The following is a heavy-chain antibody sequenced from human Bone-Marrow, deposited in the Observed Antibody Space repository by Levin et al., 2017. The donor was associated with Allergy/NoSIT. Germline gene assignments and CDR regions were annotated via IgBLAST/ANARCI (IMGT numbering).Heavy chain of an antibody. J-gene: IGHJ4*02. CDR2: ISPTGGSA. D-gene: IGHD4-23*01. CDR3: ARDLGGNFYFDN. Sequence: ASVKVSCKASGSTFTTYHIHWVRQAPGGRLEWMGIISPTGGSATFAQTFQGRVSMTRDTSTSTIYMDLSSLRSDDTAVYYCARDLGGNFYFDNWGQGTLVTVSS. V-gene: IGHV1-46*01. CDR1: GSTFTTYH.